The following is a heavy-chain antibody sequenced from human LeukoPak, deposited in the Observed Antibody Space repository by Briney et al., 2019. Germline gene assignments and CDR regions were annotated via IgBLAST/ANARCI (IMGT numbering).Heavy chain of an antibody. V-gene: IGHV4-59*01. CDR2: IYCSGST. CDR1: GGSISSYY. CDR3: ARVSSSSRPNFDY. J-gene: IGHJ4*02. Sequence: PSETLSLTCSVSGGSISSYYWSWIRQPPGKGLEWIGYIYCSGSTNYNPSLKSRVTISVDTSKNQFSLKLSSVTAADTAVYYCARVSSSSRPNFDYWGQGTLVTVSS. D-gene: IGHD6-6*01.